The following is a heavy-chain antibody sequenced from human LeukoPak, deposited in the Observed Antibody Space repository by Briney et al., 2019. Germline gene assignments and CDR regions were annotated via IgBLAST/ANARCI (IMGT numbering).Heavy chain of an antibody. D-gene: IGHD6-19*01. CDR1: GFTFSSYG. J-gene: IGHJ3*02. CDR3: AKGGYRLRQWLARDAFDI. CDR2: ISYDGSNK. V-gene: IGHV3-30*18. Sequence: GRSLRLSCAASGFTFSSYGMHWVRQAPGKGLEWVAVISYDGSNKYYADSVKGRFTISRDNSKNTLYLQMNSLRAEDTAVYYCAKGGYRLRQWLARDAFDIWGQGTMVTVSS.